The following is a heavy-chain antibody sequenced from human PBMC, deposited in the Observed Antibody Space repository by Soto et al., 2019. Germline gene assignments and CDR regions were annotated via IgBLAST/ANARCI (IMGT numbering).Heavy chain of an antibody. CDR3: AREFYAGSRKFDY. Sequence: PSETLSLTCTVSGGSISSYYWSWIRQPPGKGLEWIGYIYYSGSTNYNPSLKSRVTISVDTSKNQFSLKLTSVTAADTAVYYCAREFYAGSRKFDYWGQGNLVTVSS. D-gene: IGHD2-15*01. V-gene: IGHV4-59*12. J-gene: IGHJ4*02. CDR1: GGSISSYY. CDR2: IYYSGST.